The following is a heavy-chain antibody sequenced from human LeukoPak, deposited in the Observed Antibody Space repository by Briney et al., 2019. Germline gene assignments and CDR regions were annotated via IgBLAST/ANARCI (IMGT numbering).Heavy chain of an antibody. D-gene: IGHD2-21*02. Sequence: PGGSLRLSCAASGFSFSNSGMHWVRQAPGKGLEWVAVIRHDGINKYYADFVKGRFTISRDNSKNTLYLQMNSLRAEDTAVYYCARDYDCEDAGGFDYWGQGTLVTVSS. J-gene: IGHJ4*02. CDR3: ARDYDCEDAGGFDY. CDR2: IRHDGINK. V-gene: IGHV3-30*02. CDR1: GFSFSNSG.